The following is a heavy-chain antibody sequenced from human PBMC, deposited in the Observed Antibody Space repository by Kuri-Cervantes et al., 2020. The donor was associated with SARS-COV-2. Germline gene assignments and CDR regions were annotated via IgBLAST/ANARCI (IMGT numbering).Heavy chain of an antibody. Sequence: GESLKISCAASGFTFSSYSMNWVRQAPGKGLEWVSYISSSSSTIYYADSVKGRFTISRDNAKNSLYLQMNSLGDEDTAVYYCARSGVTVGATSSYYYYYHGMDVWGQGTTVTVSS. CDR3: ARSGVTVGATSSYYYYYHGMDV. CDR2: ISSSSSTI. V-gene: IGHV3-48*02. D-gene: IGHD1-26*01. CDR1: GFTFSSYS. J-gene: IGHJ6*02.